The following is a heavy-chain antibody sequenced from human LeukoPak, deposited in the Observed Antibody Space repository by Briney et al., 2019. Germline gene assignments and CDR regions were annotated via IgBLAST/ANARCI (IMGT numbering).Heavy chain of an antibody. CDR2: ISWDGGST. CDR3: AKENAHDYGDYVSGAFDI. CDR1: GFTFDDYA. J-gene: IGHJ3*02. V-gene: IGHV3-43D*03. D-gene: IGHD4-17*01. Sequence: GGSLRLSCAASGFTFDDYAMHWVRQAPGKGLEWVSLISWDGGSTYYADSVKGRFTISRDNGKNSLYLQMDSLRAEDTALYYCAKENAHDYGDYVSGAFDIWGQGTMVTVSS.